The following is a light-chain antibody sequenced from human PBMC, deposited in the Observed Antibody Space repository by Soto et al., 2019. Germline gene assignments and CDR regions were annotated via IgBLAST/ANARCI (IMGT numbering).Light chain of an antibody. J-gene: IGLJ3*02. V-gene: IGLV2-23*02. CDR1: SSDVGSYNL. CDR3: CSYAGSSTWV. CDR2: EVS. Sequence: QSVLTQPASVSGSPGQLITISCTGTSSDVGSYNLVSWYQQHPGKAPQLMIYEVSKRPSGVSNRFSGSKSGNTASLTISGLQAEDEADYYCCSYAGSSTWVFGGGTKLTVL.